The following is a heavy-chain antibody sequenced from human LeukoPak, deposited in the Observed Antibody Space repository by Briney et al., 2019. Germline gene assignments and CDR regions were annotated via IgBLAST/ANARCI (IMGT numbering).Heavy chain of an antibody. V-gene: IGHV5-10-1*01. D-gene: IGHD3-22*01. CDR3: ASQMYYYDSSGYYDPQGDYYYGMDV. Sequence: GESLQISCKGSGYSFTSYWISWVRQMPGKGLEWMGRIDPSDSYTNYSPSFQGHVTISADKSISTAYLQWSSLKASDTAMYYCASQMYYYDSSGYYDPQGDYYYGMDVWGQGTTVTVSS. J-gene: IGHJ6*02. CDR1: GYSFTSYW. CDR2: IDPSDSYT.